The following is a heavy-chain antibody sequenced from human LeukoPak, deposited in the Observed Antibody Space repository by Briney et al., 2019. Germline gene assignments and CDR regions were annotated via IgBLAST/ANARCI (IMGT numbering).Heavy chain of an antibody. CDR1: GGSISSYY. J-gene: IGHJ4*02. Sequence: PSETLSLTCTVSGGSISSYYWSWIRQPPGKGLEWIGYIYYSGSTNYNPSLKSRVTISVDTSKNQFSLKLSSVTAADTAVYYCARYEGNYFGYWGQGTLVTVSS. CDR2: IYYSGST. V-gene: IGHV4-59*01. CDR3: ARYEGNYFGY. D-gene: IGHD3-16*01.